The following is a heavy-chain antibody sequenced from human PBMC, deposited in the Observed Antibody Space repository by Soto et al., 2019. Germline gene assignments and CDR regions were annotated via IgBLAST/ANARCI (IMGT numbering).Heavy chain of an antibody. CDR3: ARTPPSDY. J-gene: IGHJ4*02. Sequence: QVQLVESGGGVVQPGRSLRLSCAASGFTFSDYGMHCVRQAPGKGLAWVAVIWYDGSNKYYGDSVRGRFTISRDNSKNTLYLEMNSLRAEDTAVYYCARTPPSDYWGQGTLVTVSS. V-gene: IGHV3-33*01. CDR2: IWYDGSNK. CDR1: GFTFSDYG.